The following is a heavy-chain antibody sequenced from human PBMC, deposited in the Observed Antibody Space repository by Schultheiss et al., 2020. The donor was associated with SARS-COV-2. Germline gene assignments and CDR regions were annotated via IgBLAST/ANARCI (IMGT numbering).Heavy chain of an antibody. CDR2: ISSSGSTI. V-gene: IGHV3-48*01. J-gene: IGHJ4*02. CDR1: GFTFSSND. CDR3: AKARVTAVATPGRF. Sequence: GGSLRLSCAASGFTFSSNDVRWVRQATGKGLEWVSYISSSGSTIYYADSVKGRFTISRDDSKNTLYLQMNSLRAEDTAVYYCAKARVTAVATPGRFWGQGTLVTVSS. D-gene: IGHD4-23*01.